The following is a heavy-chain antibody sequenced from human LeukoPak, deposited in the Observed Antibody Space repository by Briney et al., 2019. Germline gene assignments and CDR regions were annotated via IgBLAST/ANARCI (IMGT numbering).Heavy chain of an antibody. CDR3: AKGLYYYDTSGPFQH. CDR1: GFTFSSYS. J-gene: IGHJ1*01. V-gene: IGHV3-21*01. Sequence: PGGSLRLSCAASGFTFSSYSMNWVRQAPGKGLEWVSSISSSSSYIYYADSVKGRFTISRDNAKNSLYLQMNSLRAEDTAVYYCAKGLYYYDTSGPFQHWGQGTLVTVSS. D-gene: IGHD3-22*01. CDR2: ISSSSSYI.